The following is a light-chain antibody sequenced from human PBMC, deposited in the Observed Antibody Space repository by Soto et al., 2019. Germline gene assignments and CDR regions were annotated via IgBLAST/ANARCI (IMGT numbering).Light chain of an antibody. Sequence: QSVLTQPASVSGSPGQSITISCTGTSSDVGGYNYVSWYQQHPGKAPKLMIYDVSNRPSGVSNRFSGSKSDNTASLAISGLQAEDEADYYCSSYTSTSAVVFGGGTK. CDR1: SSDVGGYNY. CDR3: SSYTSTSAVV. J-gene: IGLJ2*01. CDR2: DVS. V-gene: IGLV2-14*01.